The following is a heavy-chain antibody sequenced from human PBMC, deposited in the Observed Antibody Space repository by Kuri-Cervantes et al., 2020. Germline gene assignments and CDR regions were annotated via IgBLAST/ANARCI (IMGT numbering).Heavy chain of an antibody. CDR2: INPSGGST. V-gene: IGHV1-46*01. CDR3: AREYSGSYSRYYGMDV. Sequence: ASVKVSCKASGYTFTSYYMRWVRQAPGQGLEWMGIINPSGGSTSYAQKFQGRVTMTRDTSISTAYMELSRLRSDDTAVYYCAREYSGSYSRYYGMDVWGQGTTVTVSS. CDR1: GYTFTSYY. J-gene: IGHJ6*02. D-gene: IGHD1-26*01.